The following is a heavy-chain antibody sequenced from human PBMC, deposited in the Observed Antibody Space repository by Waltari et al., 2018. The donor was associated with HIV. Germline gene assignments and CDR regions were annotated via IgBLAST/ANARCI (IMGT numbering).Heavy chain of an antibody. V-gene: IGHV1-2*02. CDR1: GYNFTGYY. J-gene: IGHJ4*02. CDR2: INPNSGNT. D-gene: IGHD1-26*01. Sequence: QVQLLQSGPEVRKPGASVKVSCRASGYNFTGYYMHWVRQAPGQGLEWRGWINPNSGNTHFAQKFKGRVTLTRVTSIRTAYLEMRRLKSDDTAIYYCARDGVGDAAFDYWGQGTLVTVS. CDR3: ARDGVGDAAFDY.